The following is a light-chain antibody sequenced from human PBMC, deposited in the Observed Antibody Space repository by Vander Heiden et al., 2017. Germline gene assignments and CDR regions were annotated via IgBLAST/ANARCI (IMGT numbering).Light chain of an antibody. V-gene: IGLV2-14*01. Sequence: HSALTQPASFSGSPGQSITISCTGTSSDVGGYNYVSWYQQHPGKAPKLMIFEVSHRPSGVSHRFSGSKSGTTASLTIYGLQADDEADYYCSSYTSTSTPHFVFGTGTTVTVL. J-gene: IGLJ1*01. CDR1: SSDVGGYNY. CDR2: EVS. CDR3: SSYTSTSTPHFV.